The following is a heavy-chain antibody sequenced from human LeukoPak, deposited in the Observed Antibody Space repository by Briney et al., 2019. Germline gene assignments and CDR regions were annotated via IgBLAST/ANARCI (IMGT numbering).Heavy chain of an antibody. V-gene: IGHV4-31*03. CDR3: ARDSSGYYQTGPYYFDY. Sequence: SETLSLTCTVSGGSISSGGYCWSWIRQHPGKGLEWIGYIYYSGSTYYNPSLKSRVTISVDTSKNQFSLKLSSVTAADTAVYYCARDSSGYYQTGPYYFDYWGQGALVTVSS. D-gene: IGHD3-22*01. CDR2: IYYSGST. CDR1: GGSISSGGYC. J-gene: IGHJ4*02.